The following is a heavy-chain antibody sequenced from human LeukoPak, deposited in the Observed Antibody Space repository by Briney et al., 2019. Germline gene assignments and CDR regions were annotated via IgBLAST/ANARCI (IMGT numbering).Heavy chain of an antibody. D-gene: IGHD2-21*01. V-gene: IGHV5-51*01. CDR1: GYSFTCYW. CDR2: IYPGDSDT. Sequence: GESLKISCKGSGYSFTCYWIGWVRQMPGKGLEWMGIIYPGDSDTGYSPSFQGQVTISADKSISTAYLQWSSLKASDTAMYYCARHDDCGGDCYPRYMDVWGKGTTVTVSS. J-gene: IGHJ6*03. CDR3: ARHDDCGGDCYPRYMDV.